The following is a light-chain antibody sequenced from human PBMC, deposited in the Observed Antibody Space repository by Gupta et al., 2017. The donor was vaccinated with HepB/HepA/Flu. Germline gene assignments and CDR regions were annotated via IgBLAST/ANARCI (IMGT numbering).Light chain of an antibody. Sequence: SFVLTQPPSVSVAPGKTARLTCGGNNIGSLSVNWYQQRPGPAPVLVISDTSERPSGIPERFAGSNSGNTATLTISRVEAGDEADYYCQVWDGLSELVVFGGGTKLTVL. V-gene: IGLV3-21*04. CDR1: NIGSLS. CDR3: QVWDGLSELVV. J-gene: IGLJ2*01. CDR2: DTS.